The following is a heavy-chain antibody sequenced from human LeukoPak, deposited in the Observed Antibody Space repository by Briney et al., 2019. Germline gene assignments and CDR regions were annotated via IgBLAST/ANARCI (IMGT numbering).Heavy chain of an antibody. CDR2: INPKNGVT. CDR1: GYIFTDYY. D-gene: IGHD1-1*01. J-gene: IGHJ3*02. CDR3: AREGTGTTNDAFDI. V-gene: IGHV1-2*02. Sequence: ASAKVSCKASGYIFTDYYIHWVRQAPGQGPEWMGWINPKNGVTNFPRRVQGRVTMTRDTSTSTAYMDLSRLTFDDTAVYFCAREGTGTTNDAFDIWGQGTVVTISS.